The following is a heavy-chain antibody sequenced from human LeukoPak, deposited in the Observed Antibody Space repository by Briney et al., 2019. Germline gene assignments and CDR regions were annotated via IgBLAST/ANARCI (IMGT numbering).Heavy chain of an antibody. Sequence: ASVKVSCTASGYTFTSYGISWVRQAPGQGLEWMGWISAYNGNTNYAQKLQGRVTMTTDTSTSTAYMELRSLRSDDTAVYYCARDVIVGATTGWFDPWGQGTLVTVSS. J-gene: IGHJ5*02. CDR3: ARDVIVGATTGWFDP. CDR1: GYTFTSYG. D-gene: IGHD1-26*01. V-gene: IGHV1-18*01. CDR2: ISAYNGNT.